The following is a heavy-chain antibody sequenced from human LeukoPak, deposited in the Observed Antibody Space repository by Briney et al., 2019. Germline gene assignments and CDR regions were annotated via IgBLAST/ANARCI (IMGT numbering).Heavy chain of an antibody. Sequence: PGGSLRLSCAASGFTFSSYEMNWVRQAPGNGLEWVSYISSSDSTIYYADSVKGRFTISRDNAKNTLYLQMNSLRAEDAAVYYCARSSYDSSGWNFDYWGQGTLVTVSS. CDR2: ISSSDSTI. J-gene: IGHJ4*02. CDR1: GFTFSSYE. D-gene: IGHD3-22*01. CDR3: ARSSYDSSGWNFDY. V-gene: IGHV3-48*03.